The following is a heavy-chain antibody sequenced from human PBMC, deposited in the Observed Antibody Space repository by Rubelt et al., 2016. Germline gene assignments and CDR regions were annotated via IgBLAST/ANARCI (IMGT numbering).Heavy chain of an antibody. CDR1: GFSLSTSGMC. CDR2: IDWDDDK. Sequence: QVTLRESGPALAKPTQTLTLTCTFSGFSLSTSGMCVSWIRQPPAKALEWLALIDWDDDKYYSTSLRIRLTISKDTSKNQVVLTMTDMDPVDTATYYCARTQTETEPDYWGQGTLVTVSS. J-gene: IGHJ4*02. D-gene: IGHD1-1*01. V-gene: IGHV2-70*01. CDR3: ARTQTETEPDY.